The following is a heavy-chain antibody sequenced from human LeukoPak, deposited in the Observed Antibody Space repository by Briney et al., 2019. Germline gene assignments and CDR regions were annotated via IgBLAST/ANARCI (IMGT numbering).Heavy chain of an antibody. CDR2: IYYSGST. D-gene: IGHD5-18*01. V-gene: IGHV4-59*01. CDR1: GGSISSYY. Sequence: RSSETLSLTCTVSGGSISSYYWSWIRQPPGKGLEWIGYIYYSGSTNYNPSLKSRVTISVDTSKNQFSLKLSSVTAADTAVYYCARVADTAMALDYWGQGTLVTVSS. CDR3: ARVADTAMALDY. J-gene: IGHJ4*02.